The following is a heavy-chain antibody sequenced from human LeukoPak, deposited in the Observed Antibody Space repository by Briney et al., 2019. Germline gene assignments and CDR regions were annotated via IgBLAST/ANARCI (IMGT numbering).Heavy chain of an antibody. D-gene: IGHD6-19*01. V-gene: IGHV4-34*01. CDR1: GVAFSNYY. Sequence: SETLSLTCAVSGVAFSNYYWSWVRQSPTKGLEWIGEINHSGYTNYNPSLKSRVTISIDTSKNQFSLMVTPVTAADTGVYYCTRAVAGHPDWGQGTLVTVAS. CDR3: TRAVAGHPD. J-gene: IGHJ4*02. CDR2: INHSGYT.